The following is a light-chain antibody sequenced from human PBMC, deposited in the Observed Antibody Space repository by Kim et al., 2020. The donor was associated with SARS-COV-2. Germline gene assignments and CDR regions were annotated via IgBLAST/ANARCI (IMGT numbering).Light chain of an antibody. J-gene: IGKJ2*01. CDR1: QGVGTY. Sequence: PGERATLSCRASQGVGTYLAWYQHKPGQAPRLLIYDASNRATGVQARFSGSGSGPDFTLTITSLEPEDFAVYYCQQRSDWYTFGQGTKLEI. V-gene: IGKV3-11*01. CDR2: DAS. CDR3: QQRSDWYT.